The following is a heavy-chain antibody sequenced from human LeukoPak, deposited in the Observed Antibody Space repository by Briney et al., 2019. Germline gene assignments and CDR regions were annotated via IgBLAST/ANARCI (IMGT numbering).Heavy chain of an antibody. CDR2: IKEDGTEK. V-gene: IGHV3-7*01. D-gene: IGHD3-10*01. Sequence: GGSLRLSCAASGFTFSSYWMSWIRQAPGKGLEWVANIKEDGTEKYYVDSVKGRFTISRDNAKISLYLQMNSLRAEDTAVYYCARLLAYGSGAEAFDDWGQGALVTVSS. CDR3: ARLLAYGSGAEAFDD. J-gene: IGHJ4*02. CDR1: GFTFSSYW.